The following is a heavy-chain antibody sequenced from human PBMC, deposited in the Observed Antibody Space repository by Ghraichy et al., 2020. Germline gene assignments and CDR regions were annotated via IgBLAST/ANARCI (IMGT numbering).Heavy chain of an antibody. J-gene: IGHJ4*02. Sequence: SETLSLTCTVSGASVSSGSYSWSWLRQSPGRGLEWIAYLYDSGPANYSPSLKSRVSVSIDTTKYQFSLKVTSVTAADAAVYYCASGLWSLLTSRPFDFWGPGTLVTVSS. CDR2: LYDSGPA. CDR1: GASVSSGSYS. CDR3: ASGLWSLLTSRPFDF. V-gene: IGHV4-61*01. D-gene: IGHD3-16*01.